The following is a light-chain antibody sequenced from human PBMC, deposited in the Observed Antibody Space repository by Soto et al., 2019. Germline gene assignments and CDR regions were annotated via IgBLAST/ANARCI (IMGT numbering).Light chain of an antibody. Sequence: SALTQPPSVSGSPGQSVTISCTGTSSDVGSYNRVSWYQQPPGTAPKLMIYEVSNRPSGVPDRFSGSKSGNTASLTISGLQADDEADYYCSSYTSSSTFVFGTGTKLTVL. J-gene: IGLJ1*01. V-gene: IGLV2-18*02. CDR2: EVS. CDR1: SSDVGSYNR. CDR3: SSYTSSSTFV.